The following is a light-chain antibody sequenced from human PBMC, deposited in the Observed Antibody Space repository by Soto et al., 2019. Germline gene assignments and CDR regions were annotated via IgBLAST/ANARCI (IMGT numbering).Light chain of an antibody. CDR1: SSDVGGYNY. V-gene: IGLV2-14*01. Sequence: QSALTQPASVSESPGQSITVSCTGTSSDVGGYNYVSWYQQHPGKAPKLMIYDVSDRPSGVSNRFSGSKSGNTASLTISGLQAEDEADYYRSSYSSSSTLYVFGTGTKVTVL. J-gene: IGLJ1*01. CDR2: DVS. CDR3: SSYSSSSTLYV.